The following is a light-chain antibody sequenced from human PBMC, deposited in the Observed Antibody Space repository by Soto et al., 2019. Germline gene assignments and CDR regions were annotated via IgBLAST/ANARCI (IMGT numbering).Light chain of an antibody. J-gene: IGLJ2*01. CDR2: EGS. CDR3: CSYAGSSTFVV. Sequence: QSALTQPASVSGSPGQSITISCTGTSSDVGNYNLVSWYQQHPGKAPKLMIYEGSKRPSGVSNRFSGSKSGNTASLTISGLQAEDEADNYCCSYAGSSTFVVFGGGTKLTVL. V-gene: IGLV2-23*03. CDR1: SSDVGNYNL.